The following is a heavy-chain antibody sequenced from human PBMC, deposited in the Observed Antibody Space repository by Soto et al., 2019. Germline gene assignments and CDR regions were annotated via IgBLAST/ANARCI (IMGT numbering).Heavy chain of an antibody. CDR3: ARIPRYSFPTSDDLDS. CDR2: ITPIYPTT. CDR1: GGTFYTYN. V-gene: IGHV1-69*13. J-gene: IGHJ4*02. D-gene: IGHD5-18*01. Sequence: SEKVSCKVSGGTFYTYNYRRVRQAPGQGLEWMGRITPIYPTTNYAEKFQRRLTVTADGSTNTAYMELNSLTSDDPAVYYCARIPRYSFPTSDDLDSWGQGTLVTVSS.